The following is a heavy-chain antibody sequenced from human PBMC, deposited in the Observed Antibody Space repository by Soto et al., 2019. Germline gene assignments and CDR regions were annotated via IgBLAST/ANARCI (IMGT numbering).Heavy chain of an antibody. CDR1: GGTFSSYA. D-gene: IGHD3-3*01. V-gene: IGHV1-69*13. CDR2: IIPIFGTA. CDR3: ARGLITTDAFDI. J-gene: IGHJ3*02. Sequence: SSVKVSCKASGGTFSSYAISWVRQAPGQGFEWMGGIIPIFGTANYAQKFQGRVTITADESTSTAYMELSSLRSEDTAVYYCARGLITTDAFDIWGQGTMVTVSS.